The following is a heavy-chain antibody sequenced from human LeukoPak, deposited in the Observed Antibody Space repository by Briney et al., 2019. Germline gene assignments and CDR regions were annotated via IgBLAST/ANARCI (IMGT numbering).Heavy chain of an antibody. CDR1: GFTFSSYS. D-gene: IGHD3-3*01. J-gene: IGHJ4*02. CDR3: ARGPRRFLEWLSSPY. Sequence: PGGSLRLSCAASGFTFSSYSMNWVRQAPGKGLEWVSYISSSSSTIYYADSVKGRFTTSRDNAKNSLYLQMNSLRAEDTAVYYCARGPRRFLEWLSSPYWGQGTLVTASS. CDR2: ISSSSSTI. V-gene: IGHV3-48*01.